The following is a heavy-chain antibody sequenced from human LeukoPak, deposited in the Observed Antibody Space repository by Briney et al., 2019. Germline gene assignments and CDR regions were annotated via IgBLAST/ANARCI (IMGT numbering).Heavy chain of an antibody. CDR1: GFTFSSYE. CDR3: ARVGYSYGPIDY. J-gene: IGHJ4*02. V-gene: IGHV3-48*03. D-gene: IGHD5-18*01. CDR2: ISSSGSTI. Sequence: GGSLRLSCAASGFTFSSYEMNWVRQAPGKGLEWVSYISSSGSTIYYADSVKGRFTISRDNAKNSLYLQMNSLRAEDTAVYYCARVGYSYGPIDYWGQGTLVTVSS.